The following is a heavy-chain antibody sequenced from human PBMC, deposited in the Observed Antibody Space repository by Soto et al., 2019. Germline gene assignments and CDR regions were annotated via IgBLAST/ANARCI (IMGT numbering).Heavy chain of an antibody. Sequence: SESLSLTYTLSGYAISISTGCGWIRQPPGKGLEWIGYIYYSGTTYYNPSLKSRVTMSVDTSKNQFSLKLSSVTAADTAVYYCARAQRLLWFGEFPLDYWCQG. D-gene: IGHD3-10*01. CDR2: IYYSGTT. V-gene: IGHV4-28*03. CDR3: ARAQRLLWFGEFPLDY. CDR1: GYAISISTG. J-gene: IGHJ4*02.